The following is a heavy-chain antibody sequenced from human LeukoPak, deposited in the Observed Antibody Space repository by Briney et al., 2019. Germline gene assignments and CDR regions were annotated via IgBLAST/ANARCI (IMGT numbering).Heavy chain of an antibody. Sequence: PGGSLRLSCEASGFTFSSYSMNWVRQAPGKGLEWVSYISSSSSTIYYADSVKGRFTISRDNAKNSLYLQMNSLRAEDTAVYYCARDGYCSGGSCYHDAFDIWGQGTMVTVSS. V-gene: IGHV3-48*01. CDR2: ISSSSSTI. CDR1: GFTFSSYS. D-gene: IGHD2-15*01. J-gene: IGHJ3*02. CDR3: ARDGYCSGGSCYHDAFDI.